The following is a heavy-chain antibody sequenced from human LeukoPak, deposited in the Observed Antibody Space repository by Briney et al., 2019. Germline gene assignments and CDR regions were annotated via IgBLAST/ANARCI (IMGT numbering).Heavy chain of an antibody. J-gene: IGHJ6*02. Sequence: SETLSLTCTVSGGSISSYYWSWIRQPPGKGLEWIGSIYYSGSTYYNPSLKSRVTISVDTSKNQFSLKLSSVTAADTAVYYCASGEYSSSRYYYYYYGMDVWGQGTTVTVSS. D-gene: IGHD6-6*01. CDR3: ASGEYSSSRYYYYYYGMDV. CDR1: GGSISSYY. V-gene: IGHV4-39*01. CDR2: IYYSGST.